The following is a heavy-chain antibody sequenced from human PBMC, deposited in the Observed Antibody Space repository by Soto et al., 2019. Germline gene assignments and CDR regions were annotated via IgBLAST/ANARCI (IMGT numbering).Heavy chain of an antibody. Sequence: LKISCNGSGYSFAGYWITWVRQKPGKGLEWMGRIDPSDSQTYYSPSFRGHVTISVTKSITTVFLQWSSLRASDTAMYYCARQIYDSDTGPNFQYYFDSWGQGTPVTVSS. D-gene: IGHD3-22*01. CDR3: ARQIYDSDTGPNFQYYFDS. CDR2: IDPSDSQT. CDR1: GYSFAGYW. J-gene: IGHJ4*02. V-gene: IGHV5-10-1*01.